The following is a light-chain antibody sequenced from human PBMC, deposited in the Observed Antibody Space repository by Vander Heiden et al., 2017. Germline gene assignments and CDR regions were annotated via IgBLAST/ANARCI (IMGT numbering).Light chain of an antibody. CDR1: GGHSAYV. J-gene: IGLJ3*02. Sequence: QLVLTQSASAAASLGASAKITCTLSGGHSAYVIAWHPQQPGKGPRYLMKVNRDGSHSKGDVIPDRFSGSRSGAELYLTISSLRSEDEADYYCQTWGTGIRVFGGGTKLTVL. CDR3: QTWGTGIRV. CDR2: VNRDGSH. V-gene: IGLV4-69*02.